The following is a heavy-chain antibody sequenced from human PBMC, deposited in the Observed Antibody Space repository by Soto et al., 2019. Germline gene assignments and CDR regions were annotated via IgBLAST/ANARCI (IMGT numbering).Heavy chain of an antibody. CDR3: TRAFEYYDLLTGYYKYYFDY. J-gene: IGHJ4*02. Sequence: GGSLRLSCAASGFTFSSYDMHWVRQATGKGLEWVSSIGSAGDTSYSGSVRGRFTISRENAKNSLYLQMNSLRAGDTAVYYFTRAFEYYDLLTGYYKYYFDYWGQGTLVTVSS. CDR1: GFTFSSYD. D-gene: IGHD3-9*01. CDR2: IGSAGDT. V-gene: IGHV3-13*04.